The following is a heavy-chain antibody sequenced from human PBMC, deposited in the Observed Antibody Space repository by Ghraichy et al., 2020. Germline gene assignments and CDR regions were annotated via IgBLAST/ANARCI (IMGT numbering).Heavy chain of an antibody. D-gene: IGHD2-15*01. CDR1: GFTFSSYA. CDR2: ISGSGGST. Sequence: GGSLRLSCAASGFTFSSYAMSWVRQAPGKGLEWVSAISGSGGSTYYADSVKGRFTISRDNSKNTLYLQMNSLRAEDTAVYYCAKVRLGYCSGGSCYAFDYWGQGTLVTVSS. V-gene: IGHV3-23*01. J-gene: IGHJ4*02. CDR3: AKVRLGYCSGGSCYAFDY.